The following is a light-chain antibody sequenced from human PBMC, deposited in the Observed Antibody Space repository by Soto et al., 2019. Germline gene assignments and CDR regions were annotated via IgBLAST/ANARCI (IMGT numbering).Light chain of an antibody. J-gene: IGKJ1*01. V-gene: IGKV3-20*01. CDR2: GAS. CDR1: QSVSNSY. Sequence: EIVLTQSPGTLSLSPGERATLSCRASQSVSNSYLAWFQQKPGQAPRLLIYGASTRATGIPDRFSGSGSGIDFSVTISRLETEDFEMYYCQQYVSSPLTLGQGTKVEIK. CDR3: QQYVSSPLT.